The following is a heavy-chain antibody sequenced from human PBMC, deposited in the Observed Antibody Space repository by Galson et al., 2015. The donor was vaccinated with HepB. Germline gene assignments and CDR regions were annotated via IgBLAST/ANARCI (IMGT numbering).Heavy chain of an antibody. D-gene: IGHD3-10*01. J-gene: IGHJ6*02. Sequence: QSGAEVKKPGESLKISCKGSGYMVTSYWIAWVRQMPGKGLEWMGIIYPSDSDVRYNPSFQGQVTFSADRSINTAYLQWSSLKASDSAVYFCARKDYSPGSMDVWGQGTTVTVSS. V-gene: IGHV5-51*01. CDR3: ARKDYSPGSMDV. CDR1: GYMVTSYW. CDR2: IYPSDSDV.